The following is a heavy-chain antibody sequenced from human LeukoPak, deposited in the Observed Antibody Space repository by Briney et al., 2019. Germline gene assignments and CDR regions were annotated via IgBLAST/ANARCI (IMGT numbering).Heavy chain of an antibody. V-gene: IGHV1-46*01. Sequence: ASVKVPCKASGYTFTSNYIHWVRQAPGRGLEWMGMIYPRDGSTSYAQKFQGRVTVTRDTSTSTVHMELSGLRSEDTAVYYCARDQEGFDYWGQGTLVTVSS. CDR3: ARDQEGFDY. CDR2: IYPRDGST. CDR1: GYTFTSNY. J-gene: IGHJ4*02.